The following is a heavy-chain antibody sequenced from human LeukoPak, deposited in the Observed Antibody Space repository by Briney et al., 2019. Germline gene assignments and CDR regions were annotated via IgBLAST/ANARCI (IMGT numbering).Heavy chain of an antibody. Sequence: ASVKVSCKASGYTFTGYYMHWVRQAPGQGLEWMGWINPNSGGTNYAQKFQGRVTMTRDTSISTAYMELSRLRSDDTAVYYCARTTKDTHERTGFDYWGQGTLVTVSS. V-gene: IGHV1-2*02. CDR2: INPNSGGT. D-gene: IGHD2-15*01. CDR1: GYTFTGYY. J-gene: IGHJ4*02. CDR3: ARTTKDTHERTGFDY.